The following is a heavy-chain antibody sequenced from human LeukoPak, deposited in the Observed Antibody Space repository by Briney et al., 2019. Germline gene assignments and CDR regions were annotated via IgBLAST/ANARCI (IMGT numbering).Heavy chain of an antibody. CDR1: GFTFSSYS. CDR3: AREQDLRGYSYGDFDY. J-gene: IGHJ4*02. D-gene: IGHD5-18*01. Sequence: GGSLRLSCAASGFTFSSYSMNRVRQAPGKGLEWVSSISSSSSYIYYADSVKGRLTISRDNAKNSLYLQMNSLRAEDTAVYYCAREQDLRGYSYGDFDYWGQGTLVTVSS. CDR2: ISSSSSYI. V-gene: IGHV3-21*01.